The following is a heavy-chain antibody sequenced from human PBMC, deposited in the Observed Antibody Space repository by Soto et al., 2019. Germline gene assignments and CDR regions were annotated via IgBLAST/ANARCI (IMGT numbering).Heavy chain of an antibody. Sequence: PGGALRLSCAASGCTCCNSCMTWVRQAPGKGLEWVGRIKGEADGGTTDYAAPVKGRITISRDHSKDTPYLQMNSLKTEDTAVYYCTTGLSNGYYNFDYWGQGT. D-gene: IGHD3-22*01. CDR1: GCTCCNSC. J-gene: IGHJ4*02. CDR3: TTGLSNGYYNFDY. CDR2: IKGEADGGTT. V-gene: IGHV3-15*01.